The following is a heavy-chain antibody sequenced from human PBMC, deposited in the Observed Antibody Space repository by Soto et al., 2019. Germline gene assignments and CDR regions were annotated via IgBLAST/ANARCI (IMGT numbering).Heavy chain of an antibody. Sequence: QVQVVESGGGVIQPGRSLRLSCVGSGVTLEDSGMHWVRQPPGKGREGGAVLWYEGNTKYYADSVKGRFTVSRDNSKNTMYLDMNSLRVEDTALYYCTRDLSRRASFWRNDAFNTWGQGTMVTVSS. D-gene: IGHD3-3*01. J-gene: IGHJ3*02. CDR3: TRDLSRRASFWRNDAFNT. V-gene: IGHV3-33*01. CDR2: LWYEGNTK. CDR1: GVTLEDSG.